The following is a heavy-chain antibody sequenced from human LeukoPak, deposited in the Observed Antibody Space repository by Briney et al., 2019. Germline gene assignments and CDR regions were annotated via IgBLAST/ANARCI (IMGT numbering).Heavy chain of an antibody. CDR1: GYTFTNYD. D-gene: IGHD4-17*01. CDR3: ASGKLTHGDYVAADY. J-gene: IGHJ4*02. CDR2: MNPKSGNA. V-gene: IGHV1-8*01. Sequence: ASVKVSCKASGYTFTNYDVNWVRQATGQGLEWMGWMNPKSGNAGYAQKFQGRLIMTRDASITTSYMALSSLTSEDTAVYYCASGKLTHGDYVAADYWGQGTLVTVSS.